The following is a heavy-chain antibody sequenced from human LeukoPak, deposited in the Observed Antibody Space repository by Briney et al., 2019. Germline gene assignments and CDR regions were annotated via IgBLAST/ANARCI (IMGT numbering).Heavy chain of an antibody. CDR1: GFTFSSYA. D-gene: IGHD1-26*01. CDR3: AKRMSGSYSVVDY. J-gene: IGHJ4*02. Sequence: PGGSLRLSCAASGFTFSSYAMSWVRQAPGKGLEWVSTISGSGGSTHYADSVKGRFTISRDNSKNTLYLQMNSLRAEDTAVYYCAKRMSGSYSVVDYWGQGTLVTVSS. CDR2: ISGSGGST. V-gene: IGHV3-23*01.